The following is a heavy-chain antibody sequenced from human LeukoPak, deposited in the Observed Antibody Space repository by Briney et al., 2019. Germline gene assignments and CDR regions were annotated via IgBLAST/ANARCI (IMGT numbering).Heavy chain of an antibody. V-gene: IGHV1-18*04. CDR3: ARDLYYYDSSGYPGY. J-gene: IGHJ4*02. D-gene: IGHD3-22*01. CDR1: GYTFTSYG. CDR2: INTNNGNT. Sequence: ASVKVSCTASGYTFTSYGISWVRQDPGQGLEWMGWINTNNGNTNYAQNLQGRVTITADESTSTAYMELSSLRSEDTAVYYCARDLYYYDSSGYPGYWGQGTLVTVSS.